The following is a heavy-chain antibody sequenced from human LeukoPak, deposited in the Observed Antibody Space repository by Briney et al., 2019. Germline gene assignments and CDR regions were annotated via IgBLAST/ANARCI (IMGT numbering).Heavy chain of an antibody. CDR2: ISGSGGTT. Sequence: PGGSLRLSCAAPGFTFSSYAMSWVRQAPGKGLEWVSAISGSGGTTFYADSVKGRFTISRDNSLNTLNLRMNSLRADDTALYYCAKGGRGWYASIDYWGQGILVTVSS. V-gene: IGHV3-23*01. D-gene: IGHD6-19*01. CDR3: AKGGRGWYASIDY. CDR1: GFTFSSYA. J-gene: IGHJ4*02.